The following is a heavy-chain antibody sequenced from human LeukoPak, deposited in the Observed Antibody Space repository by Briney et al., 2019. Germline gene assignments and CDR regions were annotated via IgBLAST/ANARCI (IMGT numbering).Heavy chain of an antibody. CDR3: ARDLRYYYDSSGELDY. J-gene: IGHJ4*02. Sequence: SETLSLTCTVSGGSISTYHWSWIRQPPGKGLEWIGYIYYTGSTNYNPSLKSRVAISVDTSNNQFSLKLSSVTAADTAVYYCARDLRYYYDSSGELDYWGQGTLVTVSS. CDR2: IYYTGST. V-gene: IGHV4-59*01. CDR1: GGSISTYH. D-gene: IGHD3-22*01.